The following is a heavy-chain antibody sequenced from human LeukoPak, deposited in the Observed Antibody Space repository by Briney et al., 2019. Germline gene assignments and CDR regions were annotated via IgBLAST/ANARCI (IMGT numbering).Heavy chain of an antibody. D-gene: IGHD6-6*01. V-gene: IGHV3-30-3*01. CDR1: GFTFSSYA. Sequence: GGSLRLSCAASGFTFSSYAMPWVRQAPGKGLEWVAVISYDGSNKYYADSVKGRFTISRDNSKNTLYLQMNSLRAEDTAVYYCASEYSSLSDAFDIWGQGTMVTVSS. J-gene: IGHJ3*02. CDR2: ISYDGSNK. CDR3: ASEYSSLSDAFDI.